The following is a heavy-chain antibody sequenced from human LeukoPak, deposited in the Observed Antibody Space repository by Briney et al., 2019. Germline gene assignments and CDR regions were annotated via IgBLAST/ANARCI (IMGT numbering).Heavy chain of an antibody. CDR1: GFTFSDYY. V-gene: IGHV3-23*01. CDR3: AKNGDRGAYCTGGTCYPYFYYYMDV. CDR2: ISSTGGTT. Sequence: GGSLRLSCAASGFTFSDYYMSWIRQAPGKGLEWVSSISSTGGTTYYADSVKGRFAISRDNSKNTLYLQMNSLRAEDTAIYYCAKNGDRGAYCTGGTCYPYFYYYMDVWGKGTTVTI. J-gene: IGHJ6*03. D-gene: IGHD2-15*01.